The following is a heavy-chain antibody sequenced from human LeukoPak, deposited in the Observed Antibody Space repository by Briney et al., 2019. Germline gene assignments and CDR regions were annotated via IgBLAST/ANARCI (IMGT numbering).Heavy chain of an antibody. CDR2: IKPGLGDT. Sequence: ASVNVSSTASVYTFTSYAIHWVRQSPGQRLGWLGWIKPGLGDTKYYQKFKGSVTVTAHTSTSTAYLWLSSLRSEDTDVYCCTTLSSVAIQGLWGPGNLVTVSS. D-gene: IGHD5-18*01. CDR1: VYTFTSYA. V-gene: IGHV1-3*01. J-gene: IGHJ4*02. CDR3: TTLSSVAIQGL.